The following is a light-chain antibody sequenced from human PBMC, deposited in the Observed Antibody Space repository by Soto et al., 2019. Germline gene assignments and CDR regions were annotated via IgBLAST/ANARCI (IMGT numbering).Light chain of an antibody. Sequence: DIQMTQSPSTLSASVGDRVTITCRATQSISSWLAWYQQKPGQAPKLLIYKASSLESGVPSRFSGSRSGTDFTLTLSSLQPDDFATYHCQQYNSYPWTFGQGTKVEIK. J-gene: IGKJ1*01. CDR1: QSISSW. CDR2: KAS. CDR3: QQYNSYPWT. V-gene: IGKV1-5*03.